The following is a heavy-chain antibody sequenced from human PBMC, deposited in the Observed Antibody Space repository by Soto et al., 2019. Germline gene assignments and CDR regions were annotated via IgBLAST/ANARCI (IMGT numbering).Heavy chain of an antibody. CDR2: ITDSGSTI. J-gene: IGHJ4*02. V-gene: IGHV3-11*01. CDR3: AGVGWTSLPFFGC. Sequence: QVQLVESGGGLVKPGGSLRLSCAASGFPFSVYYMSWIRQAPGKGLEWLSYITDSGSTIFYADSVKGRFTISRENAKNSLCLPRNSPGDGDTAVYYWAGVGWTSLPFFGCWGQGTLVTVS. D-gene: IGHD3-10*01. CDR1: GFPFSVYY.